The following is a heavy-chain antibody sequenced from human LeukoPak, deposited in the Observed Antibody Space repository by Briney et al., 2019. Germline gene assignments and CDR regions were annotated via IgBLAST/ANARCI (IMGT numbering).Heavy chain of an antibody. CDR2: IYYSGST. CDR1: GGSISSSSYF. CDR3: AREKKGAYLYDSGGDF. Sequence: PSETLSLTCTVSGGSISSSSYFWGWIRQPPGKGLEWIGSIYYSGSTDYNPSLRSRVTISVDTSKNQFSLKMSSVTAADTAVYYCAREKKGAYLYDSGGDFWGQGTLVTVSS. D-gene: IGHD3-22*01. J-gene: IGHJ4*02. V-gene: IGHV4-39*07.